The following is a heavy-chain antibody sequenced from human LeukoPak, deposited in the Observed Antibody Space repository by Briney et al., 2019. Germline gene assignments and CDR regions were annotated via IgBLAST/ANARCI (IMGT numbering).Heavy chain of an antibody. CDR3: ARDIGSGSYQFDY. CDR1: GFTFSSYS. CDR2: ISSSSSYI. J-gene: IGHJ4*02. Sequence: TVGSLRLSCAASGFTFSSYSRNWVRQAPGKGLEWFSSISSSSSYIYYADSVKGRFTISRDNAKNSLYLQMNSLRAEDTAVYYCARDIGSGSYQFDYWGQGTLVTVSS. D-gene: IGHD3-10*01. V-gene: IGHV3-21*01.